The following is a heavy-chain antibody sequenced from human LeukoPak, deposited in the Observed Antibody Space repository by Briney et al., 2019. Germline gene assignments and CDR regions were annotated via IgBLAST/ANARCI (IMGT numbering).Heavy chain of an antibody. D-gene: IGHD2/OR15-2a*01. J-gene: IGHJ6*02. V-gene: IGHV3-23*01. CDR2: ISGSGGST. Sequence: GGSLRLSCAASGFTFSSYAMSWVRQAPGKGLEWVSAISGSGGSTYYADSVKGRFTISRDNSKNTLYLQMNSLRAEDTAVYYCAKVSKSPPTTYGMDVWGQGTTVTVSS. CDR3: AKVSKSPPTTYGMDV. CDR1: GFTFSSYA.